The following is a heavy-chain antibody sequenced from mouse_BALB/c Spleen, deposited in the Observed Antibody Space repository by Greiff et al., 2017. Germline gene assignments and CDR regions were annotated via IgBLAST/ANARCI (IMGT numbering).Heavy chain of an antibody. Sequence: VQLMESGPGLVAPSQSLSITCTVSGFSLTGYGVNWVRQPPGKGLEWLGMIWGDGSTDYNSALKSRLSISKDNSKSQVFLKMNSLQTDDTARYYCARDRSPYGNYFDYWGQGTTLTVSS. V-gene: IGHV2-6-7*01. J-gene: IGHJ2*01. CDR2: IWGDGST. CDR1: GFSLTGYG. CDR3: ARDRSPYGNYFDY. D-gene: IGHD2-1*01.